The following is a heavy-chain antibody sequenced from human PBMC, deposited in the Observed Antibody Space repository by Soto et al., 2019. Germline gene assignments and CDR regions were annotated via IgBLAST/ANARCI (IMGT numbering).Heavy chain of an antibody. CDR3: AGIYSGSPGGTLRY. Sequence: QVQLQESGPGLVKPSQTLSLTCTVSGGSISSGGYYWSWIRQHPGKGLEWIGYIYYSGSTYYNPSLKRRVTIAVDPSKNQFSLKLSSVTAADTAVYYCAGIYSGSPGGTLRYWGQGTLVTVSS. D-gene: IGHD1-26*01. V-gene: IGHV4-31*03. J-gene: IGHJ4*02. CDR2: IYYSGST. CDR1: GGSISSGGYY.